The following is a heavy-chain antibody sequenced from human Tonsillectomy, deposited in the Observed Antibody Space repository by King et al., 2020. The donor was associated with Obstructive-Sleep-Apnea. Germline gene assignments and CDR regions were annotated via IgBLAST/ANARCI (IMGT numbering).Heavy chain of an antibody. V-gene: IGHV6-1*01. CDR1: GDSVSSNSAA. CDR3: ARERGYSYGSQNYYYYGMDV. D-gene: IGHD5-18*01. Sequence: VQLQQSGPGLVKPSQTLSLTCAISGDSVSSNSAAWNWIRQSPSRGLEWLGRTYYRSKWYNDYAVSVKSRITINPDTSKNQFSLQLNSVTPEDTAVYYCARERGYSYGSQNYYYYGMDVWGQGTTVTVSS. CDR2: TYYRSKWYN. J-gene: IGHJ6*02.